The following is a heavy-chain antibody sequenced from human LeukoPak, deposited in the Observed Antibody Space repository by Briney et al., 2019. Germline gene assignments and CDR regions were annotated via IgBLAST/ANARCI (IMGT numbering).Heavy chain of an antibody. Sequence: PGGSLRLSCAASGFTLSGYAMSWVRQAPGKGLEWVSAISDTGNTYHADSVKGRFTISRDSSKNTLLLQMNRLRPEDAAVYYCAKAPVTTCRGAFCYPFDYWGLGTLVTVSS. J-gene: IGHJ4*02. CDR2: ISDTGNT. D-gene: IGHD2-15*01. CDR3: AKAPVTTCRGAFCYPFDY. CDR1: GFTLSGYA. V-gene: IGHV3-23*01.